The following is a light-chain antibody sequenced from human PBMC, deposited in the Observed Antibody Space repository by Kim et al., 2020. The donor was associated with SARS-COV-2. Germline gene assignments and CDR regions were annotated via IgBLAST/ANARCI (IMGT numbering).Light chain of an antibody. J-gene: IGKJ2*01. CDR1: ENIGTW. V-gene: IGKV1-5*03. CDR3: QHYSRFPYT. Sequence: DIQMTQSPSTLSASVGDRVTITCRASENIGTWLAWYQQKPGRAPSLLIYQASTLESGVPSRFSGTGSGTEFSLSITSLQPDDFATYYCQHYSRFPYTFGQGTKLEI. CDR2: QAS.